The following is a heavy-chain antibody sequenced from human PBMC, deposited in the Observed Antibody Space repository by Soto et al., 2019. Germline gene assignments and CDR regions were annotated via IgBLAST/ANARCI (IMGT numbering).Heavy chain of an antibody. J-gene: IGHJ4*02. CDR2: ISAYNGNT. CDR1: GYTFTSYG. Sequence: QVQLVQSGAEVKKPGASVRVSGKASGYTFTSYGISWGRQALGQGLEWMGWISAYNGNTNYAQSLQGRVTMTTDTSTTTAYMELRSLKSDDTAVYYCARVSPSSRAAEPWGQGTLVTVS. CDR3: ARVSPSSRAAEP. D-gene: IGHD6-13*01. V-gene: IGHV1-18*01.